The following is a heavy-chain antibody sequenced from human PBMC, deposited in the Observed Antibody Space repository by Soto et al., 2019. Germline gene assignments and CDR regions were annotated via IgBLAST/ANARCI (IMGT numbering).Heavy chain of an antibody. V-gene: IGHV4-59*12. J-gene: IGHJ6*02. CDR3: ARDRRITMVRGVISNYYGMDV. CDR2: IYYSGST. D-gene: IGHD3-10*01. CDR1: GGSISSYY. Sequence: SETLSLTCTVSGGSISSYYWSWIRQPPGKGLEWIGYIYYSGSTYYNPSLKSRVTISVDTSKNQFSLKLSSVTAADTAVYYCARDRRITMVRGVISNYYGMDVWGQGTTVTVSS.